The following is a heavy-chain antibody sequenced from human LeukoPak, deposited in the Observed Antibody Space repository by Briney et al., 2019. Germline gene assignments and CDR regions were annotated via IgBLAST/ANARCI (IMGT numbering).Heavy chain of an antibody. D-gene: IGHD3-22*01. J-gene: IGHJ4*02. V-gene: IGHV4-34*01. Sequence: SETLSLTCAVYGGSFSGYYWSWIRQPPGRGLEWIGEINHSGSTNYNPSLKSRVTISVDTSKNQFSLKLSSVTAADTAVYYCASVYDSSGYYPFWGQGTLVTVSS. CDR3: ASVYDSSGYYPF. CDR1: GGSFSGYY. CDR2: INHSGST.